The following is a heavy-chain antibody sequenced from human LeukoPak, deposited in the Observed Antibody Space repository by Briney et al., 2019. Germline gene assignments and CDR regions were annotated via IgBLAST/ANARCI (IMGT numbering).Heavy chain of an antibody. D-gene: IGHD5-18*01. CDR3: ARVLVGAAMAPDY. Sequence: PGESLRLSCAASGFAFKNAWMSWVRQAPGKGLEWLGLIKRKTEGATTDYSAPVKGRFTISRDDSENTLYLQMNSLRAEDTAVYYCARVLVGAAMAPDYWGQGTLVTVSS. V-gene: IGHV3-15*01. CDR1: GFAFKNAW. J-gene: IGHJ4*02. CDR2: IKRKTEGATT.